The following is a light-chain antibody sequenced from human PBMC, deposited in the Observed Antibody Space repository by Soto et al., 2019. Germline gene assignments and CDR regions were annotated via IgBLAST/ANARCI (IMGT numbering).Light chain of an antibody. CDR1: QSVSNNY. J-gene: IGKJ1*01. Sequence: EILLTQSVCILSPSAGERATLSWRASQSVSNNYLAWYQQKNGQAPRLVIYGASNRATGIPDRFSGSGYGTDFTLTISRLETEDFAVYYCQQYGSSPQTFGQGTKVDIK. CDR3: QQYGSSPQT. V-gene: IGKV3-20*01. CDR2: GAS.